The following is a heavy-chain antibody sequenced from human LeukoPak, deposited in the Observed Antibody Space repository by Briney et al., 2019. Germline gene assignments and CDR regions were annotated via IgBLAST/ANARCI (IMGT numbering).Heavy chain of an antibody. J-gene: IGHJ4*02. D-gene: IGHD4-17*01. CDR2: IYYSGST. CDR3: TRHDYGDYRFDY. CDR1: GGSISSYY. V-gene: IGHV4-59*08. Sequence: KPSETLSLTCTVSGGSISSYYWSWIRQPPGKGLEWIGYIYYSGSTNYNPSLKSRVTISVDASKNQFSLKLSSVTAADTAVYYCTRHDYGDYRFDYWGQGTLVTVSS.